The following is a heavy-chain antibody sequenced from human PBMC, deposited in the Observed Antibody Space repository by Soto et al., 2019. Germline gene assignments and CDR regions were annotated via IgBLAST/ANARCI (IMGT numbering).Heavy chain of an antibody. J-gene: IGHJ6*03. CDR2: IYSGGST. D-gene: IGHD3-3*01. CDR3: ARASRSGDDFWSGYSPYYYYYMDV. V-gene: IGHV3-66*01. CDR1: GFTVSSNY. Sequence: GGSLRLSCAASGFTVSSNYMSWVRQAPGKGLEWVSVIYSGGSTYYADSVKGRFTISRDNSKNTLDLQMNSLRAEDTAVYYCARASRSGDDFWSGYSPYYYYYMDVWGKGTTVTVSS.